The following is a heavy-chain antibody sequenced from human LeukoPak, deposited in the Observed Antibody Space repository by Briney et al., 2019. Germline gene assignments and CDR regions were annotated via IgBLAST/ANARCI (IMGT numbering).Heavy chain of an antibody. Sequence: ASVKVSCKASGYTFTGYYMHWVRQAPGQGLEWMGWINPNSGGTNYAQKFQGRVTMTRDTSISTAYMELSRLRSDGTAVYYCARELATVTTLVFDYWGQGTLVTVSP. CDR1: GYTFTGYY. CDR2: INPNSGGT. D-gene: IGHD4-17*01. CDR3: ARELATVTTLVFDY. J-gene: IGHJ4*02. V-gene: IGHV1-2*02.